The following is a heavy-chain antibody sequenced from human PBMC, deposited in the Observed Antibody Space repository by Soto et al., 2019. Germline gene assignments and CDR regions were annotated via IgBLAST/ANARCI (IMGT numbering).Heavy chain of an antibody. CDR1: GGTFSSYA. J-gene: IGHJ4*02. D-gene: IGHD6-6*01. CDR2: IIPIFGTA. Sequence: QVQLVQSGAEVKKPGSSVKVSCKASGGTFSSYAISWVRQAPGQGLEWMGGIIPIFGTANYAQKFQGRVTITADESTSTAYMELSSLRSEDTAVYYCARGQLYSSSSGHEAEVFDYWGQGTLVTVSS. V-gene: IGHV1-69*01. CDR3: ARGQLYSSSSGHEAEVFDY.